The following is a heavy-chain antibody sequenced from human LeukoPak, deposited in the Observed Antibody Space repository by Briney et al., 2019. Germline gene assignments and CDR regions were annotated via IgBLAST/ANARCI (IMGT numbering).Heavy chain of an antibody. CDR1: GFSFSNHY. J-gene: IGHJ4*02. V-gene: IGHV3-7*01. CDR3: GRDSLGGDY. CDR2: INEDGSNK. Sequence: PGGSLRLSCTASGFSFSNHYMRWIRQAPGKGLEWVANINEDGSNKWHLGSVKGRFTVSRDNARNSLYLQMNRLRAEDTAVYYCGRDSLGGDYWGQGTLVTVSS. D-gene: IGHD3-16*01.